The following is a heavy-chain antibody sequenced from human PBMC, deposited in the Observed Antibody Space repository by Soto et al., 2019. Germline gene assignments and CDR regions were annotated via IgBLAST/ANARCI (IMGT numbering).Heavy chain of an antibody. CDR2: ISAYNGNT. Sequence: ASVKVSCKASGYTFTSYGISWVRQAPGQGLEWMGWISAYNGNTNYAQKLQGRVTVTTDTSTSTAYMELRSLRSDDTAVYYCARYSSSWYGTGPFDYWGQGTLVTVSS. D-gene: IGHD6-13*01. CDR1: GYTFTSYG. J-gene: IGHJ4*02. CDR3: ARYSSSWYGTGPFDY. V-gene: IGHV1-18*04.